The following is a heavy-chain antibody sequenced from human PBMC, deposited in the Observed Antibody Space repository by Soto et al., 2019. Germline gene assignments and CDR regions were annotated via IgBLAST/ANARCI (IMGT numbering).Heavy chain of an antibody. Sequence: GGSLRLSCAASGFTFSSYAMHWVRQAPGKGLGWVAVISYDGSNKYYADSVKGRFTISRDNSKNTLYLQMNSLRAEDTAVYYCARTIAARLYFDYWGQGTLVTVSS. CDR1: GFTFSSYA. V-gene: IGHV3-30-3*01. D-gene: IGHD6-6*01. J-gene: IGHJ4*02. CDR3: ARTIAARLYFDY. CDR2: ISYDGSNK.